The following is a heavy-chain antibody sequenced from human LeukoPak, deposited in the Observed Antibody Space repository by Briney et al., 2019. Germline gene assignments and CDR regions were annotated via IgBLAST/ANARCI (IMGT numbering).Heavy chain of an antibody. CDR3: ARYVWGSYPTFEDY. Sequence: SETLSLTCTVSGGSISSYYWSWIRQPPGKGLEWIGYISYSGSTNYNPTLKSRVTISVDTSKNQFSLKLSSVTAADTAVYYCARYVWGSYPTFEDYWGQGTLVTVSS. V-gene: IGHV4-59*01. J-gene: IGHJ4*02. CDR1: GGSISSYY. D-gene: IGHD3-16*02. CDR2: ISYSGST.